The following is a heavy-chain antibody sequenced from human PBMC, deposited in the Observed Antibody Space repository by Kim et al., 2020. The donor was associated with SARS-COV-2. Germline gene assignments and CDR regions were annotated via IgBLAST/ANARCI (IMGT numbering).Heavy chain of an antibody. CDR1: GFTFSSYS. Sequence: GGSLRRSCAASGFTFSSYSMNWVRQAPGKGLEWVSSIISSSTHRYYADSVKGRFTISRDNAKNSLYLQMNSLRAEDTAVYYCARDRGFMVRGVYDAFDIWGQGTMVTVSS. D-gene: IGHD3-10*01. CDR3: ARDRGFMVRGVYDAFDI. CDR2: IISSSTHR. J-gene: IGHJ3*02. V-gene: IGHV3-21*01.